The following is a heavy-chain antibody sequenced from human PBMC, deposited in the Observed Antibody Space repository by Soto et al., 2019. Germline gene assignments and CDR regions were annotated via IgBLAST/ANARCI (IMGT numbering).Heavy chain of an antibody. CDR3: ARVLRFLEWPQGAFDI. Sequence: ASVKVSCKASGYTSTNYGIAWVRQAPGQGLEWMGWISLYSGKTNYAQNVQVRLTMTTDTSTSTAYMELSSLRSDNTAVYYCARVLRFLEWPQGAFDIWGQGTMVTVSS. D-gene: IGHD3-3*01. CDR2: ISLYSGKT. J-gene: IGHJ3*02. CDR1: GYTSTNYG. V-gene: IGHV1-18*01.